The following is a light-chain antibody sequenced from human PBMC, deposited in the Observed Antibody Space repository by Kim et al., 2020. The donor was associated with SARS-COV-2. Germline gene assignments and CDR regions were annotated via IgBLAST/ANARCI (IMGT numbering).Light chain of an antibody. CDR3: QAWDSDSYVA. J-gene: IGLJ2*01. V-gene: IGLV3-1*01. CDR1: NLENKY. CDR2: HDM. Sequence: VSPGQTANINCYGGNLENKYVSWYQQRAGQSPVLVIYHDMKRPSGIPERMSASNSGSSATLTISETQDMDEADYYCQAWDSDSYVAFGGGTKLTVL.